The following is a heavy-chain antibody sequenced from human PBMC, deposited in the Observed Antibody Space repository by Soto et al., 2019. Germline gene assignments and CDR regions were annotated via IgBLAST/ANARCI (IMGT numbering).Heavy chain of an antibody. CDR3: TRGPRPISTGTGAY. Sequence: GGSLRLSCAASGFTFSRYGMHWVRQGPAKGLEWVSFISYDGGNTDYVGSVKGRFTISRDNSKNTLYLQMRSLRAEDTAVYFCTRGPRPISTGTGAYWGQGTQVTVSS. D-gene: IGHD3-10*01. J-gene: IGHJ4*02. CDR1: GFTFSRYG. V-gene: IGHV3-30*03. CDR2: ISYDGGNT.